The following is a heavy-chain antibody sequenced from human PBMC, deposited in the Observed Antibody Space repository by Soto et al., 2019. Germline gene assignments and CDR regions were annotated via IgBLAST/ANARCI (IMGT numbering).Heavy chain of an antibody. CDR1: GYTITSYG. V-gene: IGHV1-18*01. CDR2: ISAYYGNT. CDR3: ACDLYYYSRSNDGFDI. Sequence: ASVKVSCKASGYTITSYGISWVRQAPGQGLEWMGWISAYYGNTNYAQKLQGRVTMTTDTSTSTAYMELRSLRSEDTAVYYCACDLYYYSRSNDGFDIWGQGPMVSVAS. D-gene: IGHD3-16*01. J-gene: IGHJ3*02.